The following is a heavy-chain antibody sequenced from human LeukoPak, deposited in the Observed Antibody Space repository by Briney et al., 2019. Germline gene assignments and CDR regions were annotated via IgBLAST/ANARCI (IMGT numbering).Heavy chain of an antibody. V-gene: IGHV3-53*01. Sequence: GGSLRLSCAASGFTVSSNYMSWVRQAPGKGLEWVSVIYSGGSTYYADSVKGRFTTSRDNSKNTLYLQMNSLRAEDTAVYYCARADSSGWSYYYYGMDVWGQGTTVTVPS. CDR2: IYSGGST. CDR3: ARADSSGWSYYYYGMDV. CDR1: GFTVSSNY. J-gene: IGHJ6*02. D-gene: IGHD6-19*01.